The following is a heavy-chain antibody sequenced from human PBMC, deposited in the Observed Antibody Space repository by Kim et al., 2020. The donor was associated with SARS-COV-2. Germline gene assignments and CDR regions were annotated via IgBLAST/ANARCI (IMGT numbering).Heavy chain of an antibody. J-gene: IGHJ4*02. D-gene: IGHD3-22*01. CDR2: IRSKRYDETT. CDR1: GLNFGDYA. Sequence: GGSLRLSCTTSGLNFGDYAMSWFRQAPGKGLEWVAFIRSKRYDETTEYAASVKGRFTISRDDSKRIAYLQMNALKTEDTAVYYCTSGPYYYDSAAYYLDYWGQGTLVTVSS. CDR3: TSGPYYYDSAAYYLDY. V-gene: IGHV3-49*03.